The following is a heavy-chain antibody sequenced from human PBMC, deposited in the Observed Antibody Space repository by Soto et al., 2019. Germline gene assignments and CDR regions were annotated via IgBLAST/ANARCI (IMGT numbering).Heavy chain of an antibody. CDR2: IYHSGST. CDR3: ARAIAARRGYYYYGMDV. CDR1: GGSISSGGYS. V-gene: IGHV4-30-2*01. D-gene: IGHD6-6*01. Sequence: SETLSLTCAVSGGSISSGGYSWSWIRQPPGKGLEWIGYIYHSGSTYYNPSLKSRVTISVDRSKNQFSLKLSSVTAADTAVYYCARAIAARRGYYYYGMDVWGQGTTVTVSS. J-gene: IGHJ6*02.